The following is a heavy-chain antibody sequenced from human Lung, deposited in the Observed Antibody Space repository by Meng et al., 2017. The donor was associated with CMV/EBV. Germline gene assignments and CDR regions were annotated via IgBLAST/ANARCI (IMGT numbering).Heavy chain of an antibody. J-gene: IGHJ4*02. CDR3: ARERGYCGTTSCSYYFDY. V-gene: IGHV1-18*01. CDR1: GYTFTSYG. Sequence: ASVXVSCKASGYTFTSYGIIWVRQAPGQGLEWMGWISPYDGNTNYAQTLQDRVTMTTDTPTSTAYMELRSLRSDDTAVYFCARERGYCGTTSCSYYFDYWGQGTRVTGAS. D-gene: IGHD2-2*01. CDR2: ISPYDGNT.